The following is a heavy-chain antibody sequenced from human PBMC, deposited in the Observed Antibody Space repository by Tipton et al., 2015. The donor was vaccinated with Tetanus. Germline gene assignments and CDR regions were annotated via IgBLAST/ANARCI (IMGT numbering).Heavy chain of an antibody. CDR3: AREQSGSYAVFDC. V-gene: IGHV3-11*04. J-gene: IGHJ4*02. D-gene: IGHD3-16*01. Sequence: QVQLVQSGGGVVMPGGSLRLSCAASGFTFSNNYMSWIRQAPGKVLEWISYITGGGTSTFYADSLRGRFTISRDNAKKSLFLQMNSLRDEDTAVYYCAREQSGSYAVFDCWGQGALVPVSS. CDR2: ITGGGTST. CDR1: GFTFSNNY.